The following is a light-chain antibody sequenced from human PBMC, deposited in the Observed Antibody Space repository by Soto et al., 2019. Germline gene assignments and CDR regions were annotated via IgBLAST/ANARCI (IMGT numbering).Light chain of an antibody. CDR3: EQVDTSHS. CDR1: QGMSSY. V-gene: IGKV1-9*01. Sequence: IQVTQSPSSLSASVGDRITITCRVSQGMSSYLAWYQQKPGKPPKLLIYASYTLQSGVPSRFSGGGSGPDFTLTISNLQPEDIATYYGEQVDTSHSFGRGTKVEIK. J-gene: IGKJ4*01. CDR2: ASY.